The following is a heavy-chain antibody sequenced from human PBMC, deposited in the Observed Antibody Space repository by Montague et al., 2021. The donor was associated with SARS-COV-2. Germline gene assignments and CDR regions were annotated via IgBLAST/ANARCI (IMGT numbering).Heavy chain of an antibody. Sequence: SETLSLTCTVSGGSISGYYWTWMRQPPGKGLEWLGYIYYTGNTKYNPSLKSRVTISIDTPKNQFSLKLRSVTAADTAVYFCARAQTTCFMANCVNYFDYWGQGTLVTVSS. V-gene: IGHV4-59*01. J-gene: IGHJ4*02. D-gene: IGHD2-2*01. CDR2: IYYTGNT. CDR3: ARAQTTCFMANCVNYFDY. CDR1: GGSISGYY.